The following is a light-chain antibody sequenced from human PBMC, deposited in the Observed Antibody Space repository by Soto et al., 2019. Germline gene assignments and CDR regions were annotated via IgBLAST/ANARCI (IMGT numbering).Light chain of an antibody. CDR2: GAS. J-gene: IGKJ5*01. CDR3: QQYNNWPPIT. V-gene: IGKV3-15*01. CDR1: QSVSGN. Sequence: EMVMTQSPATLSVSPGERATLSCRASQSVSGNLAWYQQKPGQAPRLLIYGASTRATGLPARFSGSGSGTEFTLTINSLQSEDFAVYYCQQYNNWPPITFGQGTRVEIK.